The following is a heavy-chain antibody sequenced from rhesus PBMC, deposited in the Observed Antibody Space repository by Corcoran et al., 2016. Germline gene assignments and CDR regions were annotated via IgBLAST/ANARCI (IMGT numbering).Heavy chain of an antibody. CDR2: ISYTDKTL. V-gene: IGHV3-136*01. Sequence: EVQLVESGGGSVQPGGSLRLSCAASGFTFSSYDMSWVRQAPGKGLEWVSFISYTDKTLSYANSVKRRFTISREHAKNSLSLQMSSLRAEDTAVYCCTRDIRTGFDVWGPGVLVTVSS. CDR3: TRDIRTGFDV. CDR1: GFTFSSYD. J-gene: IGHJ5-1*01.